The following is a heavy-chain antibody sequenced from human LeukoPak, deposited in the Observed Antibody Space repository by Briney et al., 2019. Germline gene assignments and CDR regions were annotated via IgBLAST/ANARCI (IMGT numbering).Heavy chain of an antibody. Sequence: KPSETLSLTCTVSGGSISSGSYYWSWIRQPAGKGLEWIGRIYTSGSTNYNPSLKSRVTISVDTSKNQFSLKLSSVTATDTAVYYCARGYNGDLGGMDVWGQGTTVTVSS. CDR3: ARGYNGDLGGMDV. D-gene: IGHD1-26*01. CDR1: GGSISSGSYY. V-gene: IGHV4-61*02. J-gene: IGHJ6*02. CDR2: IYTSGST.